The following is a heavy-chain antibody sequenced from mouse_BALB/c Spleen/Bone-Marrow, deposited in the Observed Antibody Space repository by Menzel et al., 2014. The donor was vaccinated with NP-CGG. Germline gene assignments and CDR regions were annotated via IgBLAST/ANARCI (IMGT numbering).Heavy chain of an antibody. D-gene: IGHD2-3*01. CDR3: ARRGLYDGSAWFAY. V-gene: IGHV5-6*02. CDR2: INSGGSYT. Sequence: EVKLVESVGDLVKPGGSLKLSCAASGFTFSSYGMSWVRQTPDKRLEWVATINSGGSYTYYSDSVKGRFTISRDNAKNTLYLQMSSLKSEDTAMYYCARRGLYDGSAWFAYWGQGTLVTVSA. J-gene: IGHJ3*01. CDR1: GFTFSSYG.